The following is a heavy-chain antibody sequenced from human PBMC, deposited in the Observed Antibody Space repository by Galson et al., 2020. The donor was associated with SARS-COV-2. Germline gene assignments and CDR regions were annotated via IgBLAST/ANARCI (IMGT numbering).Heavy chain of an antibody. CDR2: INPNSGGT. Sequence: ASVKVSCKASGYTFTGYYMHWVRQAPGQGLEWMGWINPNSGGTNYAQKFQGRVTMTRDTSISTAYMELSRLRSDDTAVYYCARERGYSALGIYYYYGMDVWGQGTTVTVSS. J-gene: IGHJ6*02. V-gene: IGHV1-2*02. CDR1: GYTFTGYY. D-gene: IGHD5-18*01. CDR3: ARERGYSALGIYYYYGMDV.